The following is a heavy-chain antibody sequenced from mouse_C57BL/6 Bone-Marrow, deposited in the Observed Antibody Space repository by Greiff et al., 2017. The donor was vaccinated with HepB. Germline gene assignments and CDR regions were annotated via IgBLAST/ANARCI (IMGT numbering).Heavy chain of an antibody. CDR2: IDPSDSYT. CDR1: GYTFTSYW. D-gene: IGHD1-1*01. CDR3: ARAPITPVVGDAMDY. V-gene: IGHV1-69*01. Sequence: QVQLQQPGAELVMPGASVKLSCKASGYTFTSYWMHWVKQRPGQGLEWIGEIDPSDSYTNYNQKFKGKSTLTVDKSSSTAYMQLSSLTSEDSAVYYCARAPITPVVGDAMDYWGQGTSVTVSS. J-gene: IGHJ4*01.